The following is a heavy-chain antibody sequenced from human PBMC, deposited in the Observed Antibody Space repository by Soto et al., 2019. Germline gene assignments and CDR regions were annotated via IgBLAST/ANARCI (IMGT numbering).Heavy chain of an antibody. D-gene: IGHD3-3*01. CDR1: GFTFSSYA. CDR2: ISGSGGST. CDR3: ATLDYDFWSGYYPLDY. V-gene: IGHV3-23*01. J-gene: IGHJ4*02. Sequence: PGGSLRLSCAASGFTFSSYAMSWVRQAPGKGLEWVSAISGSGGSTYYADSVKGRFTISRDNSKNTLYLQMNSLRAEDTAVYYCATLDYDFWSGYYPLDYWGQGTLVTVSS.